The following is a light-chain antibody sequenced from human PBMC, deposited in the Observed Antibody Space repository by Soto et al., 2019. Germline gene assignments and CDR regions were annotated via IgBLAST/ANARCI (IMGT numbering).Light chain of an antibody. J-gene: IGKJ5*01. CDR1: QGISSY. CDR3: QQSYGTPIT. V-gene: IGKV1-39*01. CDR2: VAS. Sequence: DIQMSQSLSTLSGSTGDRVTITFRASQGISSYLAWYQQKPGKAPNLLIYVASSLQSEVPSRFSGSGSGTDFTLTITSLQPEDFATYYCQQSYGTPITFGQGTRLEIK.